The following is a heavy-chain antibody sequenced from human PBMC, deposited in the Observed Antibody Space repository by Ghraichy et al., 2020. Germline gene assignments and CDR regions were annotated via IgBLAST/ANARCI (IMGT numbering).Heavy chain of an antibody. V-gene: IGHV4-34*01. Sequence: SETLSLTCAVYGGSFSGYYWSWIRQPPGKGLEWIGEINHSGSTNYNPSLKSRVTISVDTSKNQFSLKLSSVTAADTAVYYCARYSSSKKNWFDPWGQGTLVTVSS. D-gene: IGHD6-13*01. CDR1: GGSFSGYY. J-gene: IGHJ5*02. CDR2: INHSGST. CDR3: ARYSSSKKNWFDP.